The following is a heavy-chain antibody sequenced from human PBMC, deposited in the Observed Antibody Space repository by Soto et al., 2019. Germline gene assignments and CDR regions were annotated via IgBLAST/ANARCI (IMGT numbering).Heavy chain of an antibody. CDR2: ISWNSGSGGST. D-gene: IGHD6-13*01. CDR1: GFTFDDHG. Sequence: VDLVESGGGLAQPGRSLRLSCVASGFTFDDHGMHWVRQIPGRGLEWVSGISWNSGSGGSTYSADSVKGRFTISRDNSKNTLYLQMSSLRAEDTAVYYCARGFSAGKGSPPDFWGQGSLVTVSS. CDR3: ARGFSAGKGSPPDF. V-gene: IGHV3-23*04. J-gene: IGHJ4*02.